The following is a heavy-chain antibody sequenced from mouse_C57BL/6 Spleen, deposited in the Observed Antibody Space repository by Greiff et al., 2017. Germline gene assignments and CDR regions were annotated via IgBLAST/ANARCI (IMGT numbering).Heavy chain of an antibody. CDR3: TRQRYYCVGDYYAMDY. CDR1: GFTFSSYG. D-gene: IGHD1-1*01. CDR2: ISSGGSYT. V-gene: IGHV5-6*01. Sequence: EVQVVESGGDLVKPGGSLKLSCAASGFTFSSYGMSWVRQTPDKRLEWVGTISSGGSYTYYPDSVKGRFTISRDNAKNTLYLQMSSLKSEDTAMYYCTRQRYYCVGDYYAMDYWGQGTSVTVSS. J-gene: IGHJ4*01.